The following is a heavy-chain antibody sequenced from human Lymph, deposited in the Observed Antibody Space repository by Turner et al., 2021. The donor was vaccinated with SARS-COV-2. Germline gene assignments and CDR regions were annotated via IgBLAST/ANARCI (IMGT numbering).Heavy chain of an antibody. D-gene: IGHD3-10*01. V-gene: IGHV4-39*01. J-gene: IGHJ4*02. CDR3: ARLVRRAEYYFDY. Sequence: LQLQESGPGLVKPSETLSLTCTVSGGSISSSSYYWGWIRQPPGKGLEWIGNIYYSGSTYYNPSLKSRVTISVDTSKNQFSLKLSSMTAADTAVYYCARLVRRAEYYFDYWGQGTLVTVSS. CDR2: IYYSGST. CDR1: GGSISSSSYY.